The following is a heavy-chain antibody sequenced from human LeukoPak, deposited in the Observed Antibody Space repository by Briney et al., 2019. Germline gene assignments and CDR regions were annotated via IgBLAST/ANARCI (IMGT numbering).Heavy chain of an antibody. CDR2: IFYSGSS. J-gene: IGHJ3*02. D-gene: IGHD4-17*01. CDR1: GDSISRSSYY. Sequence: PSETLSLTRTVSGDSISRSSYYWGWIRQPPGKGLEWIGSIFYSGSSYYNPSLKSRLTISVDTSKNQFSLKVTSVTAADTAVYYCARLGKSGMTTVTTRAFDIWGQGTVVTASS. CDR3: ARLGKSGMTTVTTRAFDI. V-gene: IGHV4-39*01.